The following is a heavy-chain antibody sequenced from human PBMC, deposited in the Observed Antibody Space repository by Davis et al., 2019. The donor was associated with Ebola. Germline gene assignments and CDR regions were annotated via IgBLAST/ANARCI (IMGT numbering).Heavy chain of an antibody. Sequence: GESLKISCAASGFTFSGSAMHWVRQAPGKGLEWVSYISSSGSTIYYADSVKGRFTISRDNAKNSLYLQMNSLRAEDTAVYYCARGEAYGSGIRYYYYGMDVWGQGTTVTVSS. CDR2: ISSSGSTI. V-gene: IGHV3-48*03. CDR1: GFTFSGSA. D-gene: IGHD3-10*01. J-gene: IGHJ6*02. CDR3: ARGEAYGSGIRYYYYGMDV.